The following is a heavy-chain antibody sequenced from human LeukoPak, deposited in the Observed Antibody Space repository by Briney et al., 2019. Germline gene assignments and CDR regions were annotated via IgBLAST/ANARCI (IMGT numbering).Heavy chain of an antibody. D-gene: IGHD3-16*01. J-gene: IGHJ4*02. CDR2: MNPNSGNT. CDR3: ARDENYGIFFNVDY. Sequence: GASVKVSCKASGYTFTSYDINWVRQATGQGLEWMGWMNPNSGNTGYAQKFQGRVTMTTDSSTSTAYMELRSLRSDDTAVYYCARDENYGIFFNVDYWGQGTLVTVSS. CDR1: GYTFTSYD. V-gene: IGHV1-8*01.